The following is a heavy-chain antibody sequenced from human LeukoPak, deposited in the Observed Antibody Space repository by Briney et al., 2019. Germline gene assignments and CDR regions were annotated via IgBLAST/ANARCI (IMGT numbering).Heavy chain of an antibody. CDR3: AREGSSIAARNWFDP. J-gene: IGHJ5*02. Sequence: PSETLSLTCTVSGGSISSYYWSWIRQPPGKGLEWIGYIYYSGSTNYNPSLKSRVTISVDTSKNQFSLKLSSVTAADTAVYYCAREGSSIAARNWFDPWGQGTLVTVSS. V-gene: IGHV4-59*12. D-gene: IGHD6-6*01. CDR2: IYYSGST. CDR1: GGSISSYY.